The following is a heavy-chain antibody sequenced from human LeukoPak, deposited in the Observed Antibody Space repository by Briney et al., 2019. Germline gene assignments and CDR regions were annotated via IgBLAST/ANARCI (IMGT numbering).Heavy chain of an antibody. CDR3: AELGITMIGGV. D-gene: IGHD3-10*02. J-gene: IGHJ6*04. V-gene: IGHV3-48*03. CDR2: ISSSGSII. CDR1: GFTFSSYE. Sequence: HSGGSLRLSCAASGFTFSSYEMNWVRQAPGKGLEWVSYISSSGSIIYYADSVKGRFTISRDNAKNSLYLQMNSLRAEDTAVYYCAELGITMIGGVWGKGTTVTISS.